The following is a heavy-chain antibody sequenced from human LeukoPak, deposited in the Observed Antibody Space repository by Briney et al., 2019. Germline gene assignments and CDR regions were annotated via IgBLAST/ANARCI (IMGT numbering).Heavy chain of an antibody. J-gene: IGHJ4*02. D-gene: IGHD3-10*01. Sequence: GGSLRLSCAASGFTFSSFAMSGVRQVPGKGLEWVSGISGNGATTHHADSVKGRFTISRGNSKNTLYLQMNSLRAEDTAVYYCAKWKYGSDFGYFDYWGQGTLVTVSS. V-gene: IGHV3-23*01. CDR1: GFTFSSFA. CDR2: ISGNGATT. CDR3: AKWKYGSDFGYFDY.